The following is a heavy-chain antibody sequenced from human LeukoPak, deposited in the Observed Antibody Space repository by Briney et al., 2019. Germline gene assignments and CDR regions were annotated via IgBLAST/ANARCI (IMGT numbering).Heavy chain of an antibody. CDR1: GYTFTSYG. CDR2: ISAYNGNT. CDR3: ARTAVYYDSSGYYYYFDY. V-gene: IGHV1-18*01. Sequence: ASVKVSCKASGYTFTSYGMSWVRQAPGQGLEWMGSISAYNGNTNYALKLQGRVTMTTDTSTSTAYMELRSLRSDDTAVYYCARTAVYYDSSGYYYYFDYWGQGTLVTVSS. D-gene: IGHD3-22*01. J-gene: IGHJ4*02.